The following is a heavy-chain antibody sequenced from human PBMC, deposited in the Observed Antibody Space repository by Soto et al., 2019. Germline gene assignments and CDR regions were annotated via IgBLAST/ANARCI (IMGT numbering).Heavy chain of an antibody. J-gene: IGHJ5*02. Sequence: QTGGSLRLSCGASGFSFSKDGMHWVRQAPGKGLEWVAFVSSDGNNKYYGDSVKGRFTISRDNSKNMVFLQVDSLRVDDTAVYYCAKDRVIQLLPIWPDPWGQGTLVTVSS. CDR1: GFSFSKDG. D-gene: IGHD2-2*01. V-gene: IGHV3-30*18. CDR3: AKDRVIQLLPIWPDP. CDR2: VSSDGNNK.